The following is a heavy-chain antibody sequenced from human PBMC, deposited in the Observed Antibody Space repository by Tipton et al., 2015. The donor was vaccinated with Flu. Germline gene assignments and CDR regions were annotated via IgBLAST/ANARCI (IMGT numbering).Heavy chain of an antibody. CDR3: ATTTYFYGSGSHDY. CDR1: GYSISTRYY. CDR2: VYHGGTT. J-gene: IGHJ4*02. V-gene: IGHV4-38-2*02. Sequence: LRLSCTVSGYSISTRYYWGWIRQPPGKGLEWIGCVYHGGTTYYNPSLKSRVAISLDTFKNQFSLKLTSVTAADTAVYYRATTTYFYGSGSHDYWGQGTLVTVSS. D-gene: IGHD3-10*01.